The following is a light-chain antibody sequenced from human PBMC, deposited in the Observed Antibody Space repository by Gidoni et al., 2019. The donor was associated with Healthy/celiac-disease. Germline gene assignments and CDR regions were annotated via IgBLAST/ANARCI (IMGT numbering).Light chain of an antibody. CDR3: QQSYSTPGRFT. CDR2: AAS. V-gene: IGKV1-39*01. CDR1: QSISSY. J-gene: IGKJ3*01. Sequence: DIQMTQSPSSLSASVGDRVTITCRASQSISSYLNWYQQKPGKAPKLLIYAASSLQSGVPSRFSGSGSEDFATYYCQQSYSTPGRFTFGPGTKVDIK.